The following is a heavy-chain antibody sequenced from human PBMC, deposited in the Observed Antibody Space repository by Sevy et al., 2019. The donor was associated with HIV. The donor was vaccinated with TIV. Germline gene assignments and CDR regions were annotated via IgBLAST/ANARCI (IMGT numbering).Heavy chain of an antibody. Sequence: GGSLRLSCAASGFTFSNFGMHWVRQAPGKGLEWVSFIQYDGSHKYYTASVKGRLTISEDNSNNRLYLQMTSLGAEDTAVYYCVKEGGVTGTGGDCWGQGTLVTVSS. CDR2: IQYDGSHK. D-gene: IGHD1-1*01. J-gene: IGHJ4*02. V-gene: IGHV3-30*02. CDR1: GFTFSNFG. CDR3: VKEGGVTGTGGDC.